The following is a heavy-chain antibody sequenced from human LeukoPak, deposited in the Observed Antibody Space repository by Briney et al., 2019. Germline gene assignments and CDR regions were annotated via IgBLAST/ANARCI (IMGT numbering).Heavy chain of an antibody. J-gene: IGHJ4*02. Sequence: QPGRSLRLSCAASGFAFSSYAMHWVRQAPGKGLEWVAVISYDGSNKYYADSVKGRFTISRDNSKNTLYLQMNSLRAEDTAVYYCARDWLYSSGWYLGLSFDYWGQGTLVTVSS. CDR2: ISYDGSNK. CDR1: GFAFSSYA. V-gene: IGHV3-30-3*01. CDR3: ARDWLYSSGWYLGLSFDY. D-gene: IGHD6-19*01.